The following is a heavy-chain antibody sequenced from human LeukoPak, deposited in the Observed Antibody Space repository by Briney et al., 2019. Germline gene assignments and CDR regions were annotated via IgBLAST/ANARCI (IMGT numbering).Heavy chain of an antibody. Sequence: PGGSLRLSCAGSGFIFSDAWMSWVRQAPGKGLEWVGRIKRQIDGGTTDYGAPVKGRFTISRDDSKNTLYLQMNSLQTEDTAVYYSTTGQGKTGDDYWGQGTLVTVSS. V-gene: IGHV3-15*01. CDR2: IKRQIDGGTT. CDR1: GFIFSDAW. J-gene: IGHJ4*02. CDR3: TTGQGKTGDDY.